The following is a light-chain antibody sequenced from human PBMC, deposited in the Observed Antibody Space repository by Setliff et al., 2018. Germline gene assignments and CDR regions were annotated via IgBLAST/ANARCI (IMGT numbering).Light chain of an antibody. J-gene: IGLJ1*01. CDR1: SSDVGGYNY. CDR3: CSYAGSYTYV. CDR2: DVS. Sequence: QSVLTQPRSVSGSPGQSVTISCTGTSSDVGGYNYVSWYQQHPGKAPKVMIYDVSMRPSGVPDRFSGSKSGNTASLTISGLQAEDEADYYCCSYAGSYTYVFGTGTKGTVL. V-gene: IGLV2-11*01.